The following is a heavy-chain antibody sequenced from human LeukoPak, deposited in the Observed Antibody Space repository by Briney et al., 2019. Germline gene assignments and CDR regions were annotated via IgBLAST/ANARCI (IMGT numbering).Heavy chain of an antibody. CDR3: ARGGGDGYNWRFDY. V-gene: IGHV3-7*01. D-gene: IGHD5-12*01. J-gene: IGHJ4*02. CDR2: IDLYGSEK. Sequence: AGSLRLSCAASGFSFSSYWMTWIRQAPGKGLEWVANIDLYGSEKYYVDSVKGRFTISRDNAKNSLYLQMNSLRADDTAVYFCARGGGDGYNWRFDYWGQGTLVTVSS. CDR1: GFSFSSYW.